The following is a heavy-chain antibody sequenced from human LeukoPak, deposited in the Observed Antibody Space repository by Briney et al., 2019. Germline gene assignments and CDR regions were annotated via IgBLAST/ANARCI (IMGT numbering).Heavy chain of an antibody. CDR2: ISAYNGNT. D-gene: IGHD3-22*01. Sequence: ASVKVSCKASGYTVTSYGISWLRQAPGQRLESMGWISAYNGNTNYAQKLQGRVTMTTDTSTSTAYMELRSLRSDDTAVYYCARESEGYYYDSSGILGDYSGQGTLVTVSS. V-gene: IGHV1-18*01. CDR1: GYTVTSYG. CDR3: ARESEGYYYDSSGILGDY. J-gene: IGHJ4*02.